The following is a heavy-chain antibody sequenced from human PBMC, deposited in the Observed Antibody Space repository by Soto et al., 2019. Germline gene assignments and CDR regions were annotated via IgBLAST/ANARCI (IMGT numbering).Heavy chain of an antibody. CDR2: IYHSGST. D-gene: IGHD2-2*01. CDR3: ARVPDR. V-gene: IGHV4-30-2*01. Sequence: SEIMSVTCAVAGGYISSGGYSWSWIRQPPGKGLEWIGYIYHSGSTYYNPSLKSRVTISVDRSKNQFSLKLSSVTAADTAVYYCARVPDRWGQGTLVTVSS. J-gene: IGHJ5*02. CDR1: GGYISSGGYS.